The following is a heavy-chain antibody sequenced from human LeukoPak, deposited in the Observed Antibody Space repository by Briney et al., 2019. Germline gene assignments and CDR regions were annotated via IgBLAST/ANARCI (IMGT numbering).Heavy chain of an antibody. J-gene: IGHJ4*02. CDR1: GFTFSSYS. CDR3: AKPKDNPLYYFDY. V-gene: IGHV3-48*01. Sequence: GGSLRLSCAASGFTFSSYSMNWVRQAPGKGLEWVSYISSSGSAIYYADSVKGRFTISRDNAKSSLYLQMNSLRAEDTAVYYCAKPKDNPLYYFDYWGQGTLVTVSS. D-gene: IGHD1-14*01. CDR2: ISSSGSAI.